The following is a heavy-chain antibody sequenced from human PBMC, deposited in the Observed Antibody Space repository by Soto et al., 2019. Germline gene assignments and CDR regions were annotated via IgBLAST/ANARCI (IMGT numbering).Heavy chain of an antibody. V-gene: IGHV1-18*01. CDR2: ISAHSSKT. CDR3: ARDFYYDSRGYSKTPGY. J-gene: IGHJ4*02. CDR1: GYAFSTYG. D-gene: IGHD3-22*01. Sequence: QVQLVQSGAEVKRPGASVKVSCKASGYAFSTYGVNWVRQAPGQGLEWMGWISAHSSKTDYAHNLQGRVTMTTDTSTATAYVELRSLRSDDTAVYYCARDFYYDSRGYSKTPGYWGQGALVTVSS.